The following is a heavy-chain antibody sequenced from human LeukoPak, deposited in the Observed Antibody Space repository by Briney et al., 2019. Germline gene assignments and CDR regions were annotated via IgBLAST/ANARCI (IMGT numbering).Heavy chain of an antibody. CDR2: IWYDGSNK. J-gene: IGHJ3*02. D-gene: IGHD3-22*01. CDR3: ARDRDYYDSSGNMTLFDI. V-gene: IGHV3-33*01. CDR1: GFTFSSYG. Sequence: GGSLRLSCAASGFTFSSYGMHWVRQAPGKGLEWVAVIWYDGSNKYYADSVKGRFTISRDNSKNTLYLQMNSLRAEDTAVYYCARDRDYYDSSGNMTLFDIWGQGTMVTVSS.